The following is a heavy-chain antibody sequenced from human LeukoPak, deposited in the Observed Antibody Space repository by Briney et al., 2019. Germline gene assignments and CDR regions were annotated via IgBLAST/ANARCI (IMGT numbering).Heavy chain of an antibody. V-gene: IGHV3-23*05. D-gene: IGHD6-13*01. J-gene: IGHJ4*02. CDR1: GFTFSSYA. CDR2: IDSSGSYT. CDR3: AKGSAGGRPYYFDY. Sequence: PGGSLRLSCAASGFTFSSYAMSWVRQAPGKGLEWVSAIDSSGSYTWYDDSVKGRFTISRDNSKNTLYLQMNSLRAEDTAVYYCAKGSAGGRPYYFDYWGQGALVPVSS.